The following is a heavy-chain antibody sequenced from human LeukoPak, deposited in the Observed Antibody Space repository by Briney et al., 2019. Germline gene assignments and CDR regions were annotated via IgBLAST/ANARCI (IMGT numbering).Heavy chain of an antibody. J-gene: IGHJ4*02. CDR2: FDPEDGET. CDR1: GYTLTELS. D-gene: IGHD2-2*01. V-gene: IGHV1-24*01. CDR3: ARADDPLRYCSSTSCYSGDYVPDDY. Sequence: GASVKVSCKVSGYTLTELSMHWVRQAPGKRLEWMGGFDPEDGETIYAQKFQGRVTMTTDTSTSTAYMELRSLRSDDTAVYYCARADDPLRYCSSTSCYSGDYVPDDYWGQETLVTVSS.